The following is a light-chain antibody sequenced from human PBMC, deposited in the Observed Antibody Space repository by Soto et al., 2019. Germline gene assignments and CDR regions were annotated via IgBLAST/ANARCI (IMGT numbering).Light chain of an antibody. Sequence: ETVMTQSPATLSVPPGEGAVLSCRASQYVSSYLAWYQLRPGQAPRVLIYGASTRASGVPTRFSGSGSGTEFTLTLGSLQSEDSAVYYCQQYKDWPKTFGQGTKVEIK. CDR1: QYVSSY. J-gene: IGKJ1*01. CDR3: QQYKDWPKT. V-gene: IGKV3-15*01. CDR2: GAS.